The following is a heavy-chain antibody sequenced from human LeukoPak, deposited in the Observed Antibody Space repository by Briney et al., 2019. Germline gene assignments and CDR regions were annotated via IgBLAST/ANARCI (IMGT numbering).Heavy chain of an antibody. CDR2: MNPNSGNT. V-gene: IGHV1-8*03. J-gene: IGHJ4*02. CDR1: GYTFTSYD. D-gene: IGHD2-2*01. Sequence: ASVKVSRKASGYTFTSYDFNWVRQATGQGLEWMGWMNPNSGNTGYAQKFQGRVTITRNTSISTAYMELSSLRSEDTAVYYCARDVYCSSTTCSYYFDYWGQGTLVTVSS. CDR3: ARDVYCSSTTCSYYFDY.